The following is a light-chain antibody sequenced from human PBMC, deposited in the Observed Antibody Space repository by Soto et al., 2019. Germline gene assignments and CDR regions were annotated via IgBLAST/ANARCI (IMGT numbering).Light chain of an antibody. CDR3: QQYNSYPWT. V-gene: IGKV1-5*01. CDR1: QSISSW. Sequence: DILMTQSPSTLSSSVGDRATITCRASQSISSWLAWYQQKPGKAPKLLIYDASSLDSGVPSRFSGSGSGTEFTLTITSLQPDDFATYYCQQYNSYPWTFGQGTKVDI. J-gene: IGKJ1*01. CDR2: DAS.